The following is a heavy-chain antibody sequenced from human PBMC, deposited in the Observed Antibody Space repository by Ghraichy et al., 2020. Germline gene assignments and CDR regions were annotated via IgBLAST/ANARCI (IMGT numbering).Heavy chain of an antibody. CDR1: GYSISSDYH. CDR2: IYHSGTT. D-gene: IGHD5-12*01. J-gene: IGHJ4*02. CDR3: AREVSSGCEF. V-gene: IGHV4-38-2*02. Sequence: SETLSLTCAVSGYSISSDYHCGWVRQPPGKGLEWVWSIYHSGTTYYRPSLRSRVTISIDTYKNQFSLKLRSVTAADTAVYYCAREVSSGCEFWGQGTLVTVSS.